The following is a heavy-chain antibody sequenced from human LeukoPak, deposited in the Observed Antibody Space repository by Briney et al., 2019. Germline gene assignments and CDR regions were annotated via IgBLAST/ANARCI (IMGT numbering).Heavy chain of an antibody. D-gene: IGHD6-19*01. Sequence: SETLSLTCTVSDDSVSSSRYYWTWIRQPPGKGLEWIGYIYHGSATYNPSLESRVTLSMDTSKNQYSLKMTSVTAADTAVYYCAREGGRQWLVSGALDSWGQGTLVTVSS. J-gene: IGHJ5*01. V-gene: IGHV4-61*01. CDR3: AREGGRQWLVSGALDS. CDR2: IYHGSA. CDR1: DDSVSSSRYY.